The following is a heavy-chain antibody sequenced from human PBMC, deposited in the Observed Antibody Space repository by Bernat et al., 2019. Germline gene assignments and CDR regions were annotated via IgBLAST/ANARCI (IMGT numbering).Heavy chain of an antibody. D-gene: IGHD2-15*01. CDR1: GYTFTSYA. Sequence: QVQLVQSGAEVKKPGASVKVSCKASGYTFTSYAMHWVRQAPGQRLEWTGWINAGNGNTKYSQKFQGRVTITRDTSASTAYMELSSLRSEDTAVYYCARGSLSRGGSCCVNYWGQGTLVTVSS. V-gene: IGHV1-3*01. CDR3: ARGSLSRGGSCCVNY. CDR2: INAGNGNT. J-gene: IGHJ4*02.